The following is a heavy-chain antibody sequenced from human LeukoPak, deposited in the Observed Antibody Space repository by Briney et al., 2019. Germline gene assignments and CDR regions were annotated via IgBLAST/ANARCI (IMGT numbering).Heavy chain of an antibody. CDR3: AREAAGGGVYFDY. CDR2: IYSGGST. J-gene: IGHJ4*02. Sequence: GGSLRLSCAASGFNVSSNYISWVRQAPGKGLEWVSVIYSGGSTYYADSVKGRFTISRDNSKNTLYLQMNSLRAEDTAVYYCAREAAGGGVYFDYWGQGTLVTVSS. CDR1: GFNVSSNY. V-gene: IGHV3-66*01. D-gene: IGHD3-16*01.